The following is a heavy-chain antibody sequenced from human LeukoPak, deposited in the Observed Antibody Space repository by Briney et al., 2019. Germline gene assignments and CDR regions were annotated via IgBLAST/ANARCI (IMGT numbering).Heavy chain of an antibody. CDR2: ISWNSGSI. J-gene: IGHJ4*02. V-gene: IGHV3-9*01. CDR3: AKGDLPTVTTIDY. Sequence: PGGSLRLSCAASGFTFDDYAMHWVRQAPGKGLEWVSGISWNSGSIGYADSVKGRFTISRDNAKNSLYLQMNSLRAEDTALYYCAKGDLPTVTTIDYWGQGTLVTVSS. D-gene: IGHD4-17*01. CDR1: GFTFDDYA.